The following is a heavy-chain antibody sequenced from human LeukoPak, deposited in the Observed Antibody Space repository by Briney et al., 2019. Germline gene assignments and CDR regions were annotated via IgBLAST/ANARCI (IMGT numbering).Heavy chain of an antibody. CDR1: GYSISSGYY. D-gene: IGHD1-1*01. J-gene: IGHJ5*02. V-gene: IGHV4-38-2*02. CDR2: IYYSGST. CDR3: ARHCEIGGTTIDWFDP. Sequence: SETLSLTCTVSGYSISSGYYWGWIRQPPGKGLEWIGSIYYSGSTYYNPSLKSRVTISVDTSKNQFSLKLSSVTAADTAVYYCARHCEIGGTTIDWFDPWGQGTLVTVSS.